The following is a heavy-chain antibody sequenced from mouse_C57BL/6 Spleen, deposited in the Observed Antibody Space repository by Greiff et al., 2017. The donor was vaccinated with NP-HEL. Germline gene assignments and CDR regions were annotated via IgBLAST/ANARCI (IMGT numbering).Heavy chain of an antibody. CDR3: ARANDGSRRNAMDY. Sequence: VKLQQSGAELARPGASVKLSCKASGYTFTSYGISWVKQRTGQGLEWIGEIYPRSGNTYYNEKFKGKATLTADKSSSTAYMELRSLTSEDSAVYFGARANDGSRRNAMDYWGQGTSVTVSS. CDR1: GYTFTSYG. CDR2: IYPRSGNT. V-gene: IGHV1-81*01. J-gene: IGHJ4*01. D-gene: IGHD1-1*01.